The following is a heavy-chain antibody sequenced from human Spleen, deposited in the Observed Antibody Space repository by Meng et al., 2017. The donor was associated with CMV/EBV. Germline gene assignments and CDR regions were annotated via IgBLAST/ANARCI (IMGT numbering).Heavy chain of an antibody. V-gene: IGHV3-23*01. CDR2: ISAIDDSA. Sequence: GESLKISCAASGFTFDSYTMSWVRQSAEKGLECVALISAIDDSAYYADSMKGRFTISRDNSKNTVSLEMHNLRVEDTAIYYCAKTLNGYGGQDYWGQGTLVTV. CDR3: AKTLNGYGGQDY. CDR1: GFTFDSYT. D-gene: IGHD5-12*01. J-gene: IGHJ4*02.